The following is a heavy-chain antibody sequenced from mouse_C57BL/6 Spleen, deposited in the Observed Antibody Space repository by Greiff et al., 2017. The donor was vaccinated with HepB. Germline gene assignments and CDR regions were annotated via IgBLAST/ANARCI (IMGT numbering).Heavy chain of an antibody. CDR2: IYPRSDNT. Sequence: QVQLKESGAELARPGASVKLSCKASGYTFTSYGISWVKQRTGQGLEWIGEIYPRSDNTYYNEKFKGKATLTADKSSSTAYMELRSLTSEDSAVYFCARRAGYFDYWGQGTTLTVSS. V-gene: IGHV1-81*01. J-gene: IGHJ2*01. CDR3: ARRAGYFDY. CDR1: GYTFTSYG.